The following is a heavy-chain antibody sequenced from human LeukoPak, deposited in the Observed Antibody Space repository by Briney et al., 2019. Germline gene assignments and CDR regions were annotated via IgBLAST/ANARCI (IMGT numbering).Heavy chain of an antibody. D-gene: IGHD3-16*01. J-gene: IGHJ6*03. CDR1: GGSISSSSYY. Sequence: SETLSLTCTVSGGSISSSSYYWGWIRQPPGKGLEWIGSIYYSGSTYYNPSLKSRVTISEDTSKNQFSLKLSSVTAADTAVYYCARDLYVYMDVWGKGTTVTVSS. CDR3: ARDLYVYMDV. CDR2: IYYSGST. V-gene: IGHV4-39*07.